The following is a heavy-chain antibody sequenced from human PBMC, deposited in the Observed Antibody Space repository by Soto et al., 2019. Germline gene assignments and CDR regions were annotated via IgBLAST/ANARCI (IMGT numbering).Heavy chain of an antibody. Sequence: SQTLSLTCVISGDSVSSNSAAWNWIRQSPSRGLEWLGRTYYRSKWYNDYAVSVKSRITINPDTSKNQFSLQLNSVTPEDTAVYYCARDLYDYIWGSYEVFDYWGQGTLVTVSS. V-gene: IGHV6-1*01. D-gene: IGHD3-16*01. J-gene: IGHJ4*02. CDR3: ARDLYDYIWGSYEVFDY. CDR2: TYYRSKWYN. CDR1: GDSVSSNSAA.